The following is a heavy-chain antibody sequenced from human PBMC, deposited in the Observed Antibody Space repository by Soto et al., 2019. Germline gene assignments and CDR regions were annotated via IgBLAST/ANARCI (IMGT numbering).Heavy chain of an antibody. CDR2: VISIFGTA. D-gene: IGHD1-26*01. CDR1: GGTFSSYA. CDR3: AAAREVRYYYYGMDV. Sequence: QVQLVQSGAEVKKPGSSVKVSCKASGGTFSSYAISWVRQAPGQGLEWMGGVISIFGTADYAQKFQGRVTITADDSTSTAYMELSSLRSEDTAVYYCAAAREVRYYYYGMDVWGQGTTVTVSS. J-gene: IGHJ6*02. V-gene: IGHV1-69*12.